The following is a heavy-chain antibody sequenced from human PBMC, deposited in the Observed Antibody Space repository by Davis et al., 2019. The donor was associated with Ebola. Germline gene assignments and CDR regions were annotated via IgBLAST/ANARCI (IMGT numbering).Heavy chain of an antibody. CDR3: ARDTVQGVVLDAFDI. CDR2: IIPIFGTA. Sequence: GGSLRLSCAASGFTFSSYAISWVRQAPGQGLEWMGGIIPIFGTANYAQKFQGRVTITADKSTSTAYMELSSLRSEDTAVYYCARDTVQGVVLDAFDIWGQGTMVTVSS. D-gene: IGHD3-10*01. J-gene: IGHJ3*02. V-gene: IGHV1-69*06. CDR1: GFTFSSYA.